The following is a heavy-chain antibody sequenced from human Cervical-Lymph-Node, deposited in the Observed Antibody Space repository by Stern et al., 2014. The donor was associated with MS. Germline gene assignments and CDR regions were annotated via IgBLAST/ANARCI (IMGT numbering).Heavy chain of an antibody. Sequence: QVQLVQSGAEVKKPGSSVKVSCKASGGTFSSYAISWVRQAPGKGLEWMGGIIPIFGTATYTQKFQGRVTITADESPSTAYMELSSLRSEDTAVYYCATGEMATKSYYYYGMDVWGQGTTVTVSS. CDR2: IIPIFGTA. J-gene: IGHJ6*02. CDR1: GGTFSSYA. D-gene: IGHD5-24*01. CDR3: ATGEMATKSYYYYGMDV. V-gene: IGHV1-69*01.